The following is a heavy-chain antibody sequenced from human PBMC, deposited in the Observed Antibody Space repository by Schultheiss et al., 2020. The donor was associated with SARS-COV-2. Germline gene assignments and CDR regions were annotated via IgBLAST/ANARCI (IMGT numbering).Heavy chain of an antibody. CDR1: GFTFSSYW. J-gene: IGHJ4*02. Sequence: GGSLRLSCAASGFTFSSYWMSWVRQAPGKGLEWVANIKQDGSEKYYVDSVKGRFTISRDNAKNSLYLQMNSLRAEDTAVYYCASPSQPLSSSFDYWGQGTLVTVSS. CDR2: IKQDGSEK. CDR3: ASPSQPLSSSFDY. V-gene: IGHV3-7*01. D-gene: IGHD6-6*01.